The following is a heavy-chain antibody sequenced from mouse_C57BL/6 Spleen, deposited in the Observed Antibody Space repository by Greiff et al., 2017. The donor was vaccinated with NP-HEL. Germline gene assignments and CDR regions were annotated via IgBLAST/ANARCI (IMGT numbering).Heavy chain of an antibody. CDR3: TRGYGYDERFAY. V-gene: IGHV1-15*01. D-gene: IGHD2-2*01. CDR1: GYTFTDYE. CDR2: IDPETGGT. Sequence: QVQLQQSGAELVRPGASVTLSCKASGYTFTDYEMHWVKQTPVHGLEWIGAIDPETGGTAYNQKFKGKAILTADKSSSTAYMELRSLTSEDSAVYYCTRGYGYDERFAYWGQGTLVTVSA. J-gene: IGHJ3*01.